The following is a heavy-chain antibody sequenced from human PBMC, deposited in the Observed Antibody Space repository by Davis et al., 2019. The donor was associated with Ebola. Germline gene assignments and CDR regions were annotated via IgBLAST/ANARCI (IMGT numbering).Heavy chain of an antibody. Sequence: GESLKISCLASGFTFSRFWMHWVRQAPGKGLVWVSRINSDGTSTSYADSVKGRFIISRDNSKNTLYLQMNSLRAEDTAVYYCANLDYGDNSGFDYWGQGTLVTVSS. CDR2: INSDGTST. CDR1: GFTFSRFW. D-gene: IGHD4-23*01. J-gene: IGHJ4*02. V-gene: IGHV3-74*01. CDR3: ANLDYGDNSGFDY.